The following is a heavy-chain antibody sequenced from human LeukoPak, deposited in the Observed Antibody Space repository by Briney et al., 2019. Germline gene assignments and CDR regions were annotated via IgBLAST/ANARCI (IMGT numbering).Heavy chain of an antibody. D-gene: IGHD3-22*01. Sequence: GGSLRLSCAASGFTFSGSAMHWVRQASGKGLEWVGRIRSKANSYATAYAASVKGRFTISRDDSKNTAYLQMNSLKTEDTAVYYCTKTRGDDSSGYYLFDYWGQGTLVTVSS. V-gene: IGHV3-73*01. J-gene: IGHJ4*02. CDR1: GFTFSGSA. CDR2: IRSKANSYAT. CDR3: TKTRGDDSSGYYLFDY.